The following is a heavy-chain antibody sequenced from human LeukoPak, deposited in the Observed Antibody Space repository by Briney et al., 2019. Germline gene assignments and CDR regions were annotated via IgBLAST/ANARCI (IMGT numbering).Heavy chain of an antibody. J-gene: IGHJ4*02. CDR2: IYYSGST. Sequence: PSETLSLTCTVSDGSISSYYWSWIRQPPGKGLEWIGYIYYSGSTNYNPSLKSRVTISVDTSKNQFSLKLTSVTAADTDVYYCARGVPEYYDFWSGYFYYFDYWGQGTLVTVSS. CDR3: ARGVPEYYDFWSGYFYYFDY. V-gene: IGHV4-59*01. CDR1: DGSISSYY. D-gene: IGHD3-3*01.